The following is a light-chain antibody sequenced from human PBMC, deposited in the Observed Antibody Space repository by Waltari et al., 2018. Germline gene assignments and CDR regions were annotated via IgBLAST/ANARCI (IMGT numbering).Light chain of an antibody. J-gene: IGLJ3*02. V-gene: IGLV2-11*01. CDR3: FSYTGSSTPWM. CDR1: SIDDGTYNY. Sequence: QSALPQPHSVSGSPGQSVTISCTGTSIDDGTYNYVSWYQQHPDKTPRLIIYDVTNRPSGVPDRFSGSKSGNTASLTISGLQIDDEADYYCFSYTGSSTPWMFGGGTKLTVL. CDR2: DVT.